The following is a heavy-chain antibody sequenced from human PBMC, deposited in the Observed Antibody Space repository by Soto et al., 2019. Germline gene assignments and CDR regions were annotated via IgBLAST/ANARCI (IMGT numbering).Heavy chain of an antibody. J-gene: IGHJ4*02. CDR3: ARGRIAARNFDY. CDR1: GESFSGHF. D-gene: IGHD6-6*01. Sequence: QVQLQQWGAGLLKPSETLSPTCGVYGESFSGHFWTWIRQPPGKGLEWIGEINHSGSTTYNPSLKSRVTISIDMSKNQFSLRLSSVTAADTGVYYCARGRIAARNFDYWGQGTLVTVSS. V-gene: IGHV4-34*01. CDR2: INHSGST.